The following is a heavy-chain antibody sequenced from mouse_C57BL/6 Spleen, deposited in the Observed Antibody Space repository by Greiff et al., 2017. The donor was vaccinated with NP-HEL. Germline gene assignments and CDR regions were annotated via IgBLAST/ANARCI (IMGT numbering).Heavy chain of an antibody. CDR2: IDPETGGT. Sequence: QVQLKQSGAELVRPGASVTLSCKASGYTFTDYEMHWVKQTPVHGLEWIGAIDPETGGTAYNQKFKGKAILTADKSSSTAYMELRSLTSEDSAVYYCTRSSYGSSPWYFDVWGTGTTVTVSS. J-gene: IGHJ1*03. D-gene: IGHD1-1*01. CDR1: GYTFTDYE. V-gene: IGHV1-15*01. CDR3: TRSSYGSSPWYFDV.